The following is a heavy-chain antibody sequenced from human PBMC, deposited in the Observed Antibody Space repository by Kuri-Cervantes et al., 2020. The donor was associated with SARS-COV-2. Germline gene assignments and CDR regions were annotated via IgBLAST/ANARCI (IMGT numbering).Heavy chain of an antibody. Sequence: GGSLRPSCEASGSTFSDYYMSWIRQAPGKGLEWVSYISSSGSTIYYADSVKGRFTIARDNAKNSLCLQMISLRAEDTAVYYGARDLNYYYDGMDVWGQGNTV. V-gene: IGHV3-11*04. CDR1: GSTFSDYY. CDR3: ARDLNYYYDGMDV. J-gene: IGHJ6*02. CDR2: ISSSGSTI.